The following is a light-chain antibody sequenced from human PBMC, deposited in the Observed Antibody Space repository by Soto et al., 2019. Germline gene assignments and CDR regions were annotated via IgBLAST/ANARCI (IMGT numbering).Light chain of an antibody. CDR3: SAYAGDNNFV. Sequence: QSALTQPPPASGSSGQSVTISCAGTSSDVGGYNSVSWYQQYPGKVPKLIIYEVSKRPSGDPDRLSGSKSGNTASLTVSRLQADDEADYYRSAYAGDNNFVFGPGTKLTVL. J-gene: IGLJ1*01. CDR1: SSDVGGYNS. V-gene: IGLV2-8*01. CDR2: EVS.